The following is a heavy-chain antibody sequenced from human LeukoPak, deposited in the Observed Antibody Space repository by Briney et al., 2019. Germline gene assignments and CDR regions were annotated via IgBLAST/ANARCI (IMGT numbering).Heavy chain of an antibody. J-gene: IGHJ5*02. D-gene: IGHD6-19*01. CDR1: GGSISSYY. CDR2: IYTSGST. CDR3: ARGPRDAVAGTDNWFDP. Sequence: SETLSLTCTVSGGSISSYYWSWIRQPAGKGLEWIGRIYTSGSTNYNPSLKSRVTMSVDTSKNQFSLKLSSVTAADTAVYYCARGPRDAVAGTDNWFDPWGQGTLVTVSS. V-gene: IGHV4-4*07.